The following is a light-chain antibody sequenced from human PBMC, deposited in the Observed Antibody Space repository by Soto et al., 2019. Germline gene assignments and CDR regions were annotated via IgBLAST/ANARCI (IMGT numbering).Light chain of an antibody. CDR1: SSDVGGHNY. CDR2: EVS. CDR3: SSYAGSNNFV. Sequence: QSALTQPPSASGSPGQSVTISCTGTSSDVGGHNYVSWYQHHPGKAPKLMIYEVSQRPSGVPDRFSGSKSGNTASLTVTGVQAEDEADYYCSSYAGSNNFVFGTGTKVTVL. V-gene: IGLV2-8*01. J-gene: IGLJ1*01.